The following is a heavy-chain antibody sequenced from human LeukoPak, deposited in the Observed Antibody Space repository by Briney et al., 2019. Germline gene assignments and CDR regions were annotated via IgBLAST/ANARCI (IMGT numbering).Heavy chain of an antibody. V-gene: IGHV4-39*01. CDR1: GGSIGTTNYY. CDR3: AGQRADYFYYYVDV. J-gene: IGHJ6*03. CDR2: IYYSETT. D-gene: IGHD3-9*01. Sequence: SETLSLTCTVSGGSIGTTNYYWGWLRQPPGKGLEWLGSIYYSETTYDNPSLESRVTISIETSKNQFSLSLSSVTAADTAVYYCAGQRADYFYYYVDVWGKGTTVTVS.